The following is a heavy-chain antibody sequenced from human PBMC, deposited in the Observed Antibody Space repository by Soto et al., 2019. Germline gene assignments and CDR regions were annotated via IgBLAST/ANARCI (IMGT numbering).Heavy chain of an antibody. J-gene: IGHJ5*02. CDR3: ARRPDSSGSP. D-gene: IGHD3-22*01. CDR1: GFIFSSYS. Sequence: GGSLRLSCAASGFIFSSYSMNWVRQAPGKGLEWISYISSGSATIYYADSVKGRFTISRDNAKDSLYLQMNSLRADDTAVYYCARRPDSSGSPWGQETLVTVSS. V-gene: IGHV3-48*01. CDR2: ISSGSATI.